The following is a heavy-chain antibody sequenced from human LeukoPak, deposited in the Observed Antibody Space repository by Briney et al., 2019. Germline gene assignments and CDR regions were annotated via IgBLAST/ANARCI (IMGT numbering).Heavy chain of an antibody. D-gene: IGHD3/OR15-3a*01. CDR1: GFTFSSYS. CDR2: ISSSSSYI. CDR3: ARLDMGYYFDY. Sequence: GGSLRLPCAASGFTFSSYSMNWVRQAPGKGLEWVSSISSSSSYIYYADSVKGRFTISRDNAKNSLYLQMNSLRAEDTAVYYCARLDMGYYFDYWGQGTLVTVSS. J-gene: IGHJ4*02. V-gene: IGHV3-21*01.